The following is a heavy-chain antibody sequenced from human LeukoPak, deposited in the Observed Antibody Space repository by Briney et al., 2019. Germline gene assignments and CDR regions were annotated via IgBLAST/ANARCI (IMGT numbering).Heavy chain of an antibody. CDR2: IYYSGST. CDR3: ARVVVAATPPNYYYYMDV. V-gene: IGHV4-59*01. J-gene: IGHJ6*03. Sequence: SETLSLTCTVSGGSISSYYWSWIRQPPGKGLEWIGYIYYSGSTNYNPSLKSRVTISVDTSKNQFSLKLSSVTAADTAVYYCARVVVAATPPNYYYYMDVWGKGTTVTVSS. D-gene: IGHD2-15*01. CDR1: GGSISSYY.